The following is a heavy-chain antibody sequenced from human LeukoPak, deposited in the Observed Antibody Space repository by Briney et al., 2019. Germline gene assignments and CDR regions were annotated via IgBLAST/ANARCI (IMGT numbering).Heavy chain of an antibody. V-gene: IGHV3-23*01. Sequence: GGSLRLSCAGSGFTFRSYAMSWVRQSPVKGLEWVSAISDSGDGTYYADSVKARFTISRDNSKNTVYLEMSSLRAEDTAVYYCVSEVSAWPKNWFDPWGQGTLVTVSS. CDR1: GFTFRSYA. J-gene: IGHJ5*02. CDR2: ISDSGDGT. CDR3: VSEVSAWPKNWFDP. D-gene: IGHD3-3*01.